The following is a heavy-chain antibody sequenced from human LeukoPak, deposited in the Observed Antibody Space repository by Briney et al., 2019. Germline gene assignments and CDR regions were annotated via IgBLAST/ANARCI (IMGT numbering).Heavy chain of an antibody. CDR3: ARMASSYSSSSY. CDR1: GGTFSSYA. J-gene: IGHJ4*02. Sequence: SVKVSCKASGGTFSSYAISWVRQAPGQGLEWMGRIVPIFGTANYAQKFQGRVTITTDESTSTAYMELSSLRSEDTAVYYCARMASSYSSSSYWGQGTLVTVSS. V-gene: IGHV1-69*05. D-gene: IGHD6-13*01. CDR2: IVPIFGTA.